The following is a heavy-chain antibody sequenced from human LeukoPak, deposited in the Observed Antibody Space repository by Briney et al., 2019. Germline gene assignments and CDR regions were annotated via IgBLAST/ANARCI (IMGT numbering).Heavy chain of an antibody. Sequence: KSSETLSLTCSVSGGSISSLYWSWIRQPPGKGLEWIGYIYYTGSTNYNPSLKSRVTMFVDMSKNQFSLRLSSVTAADTAVYYCATHRAYSSSSPFDYWGQGTLVTVSS. D-gene: IGHD6-6*01. J-gene: IGHJ4*02. CDR3: ATHRAYSSSSPFDY. V-gene: IGHV4-59*08. CDR2: IYYTGST. CDR1: GGSISSLY.